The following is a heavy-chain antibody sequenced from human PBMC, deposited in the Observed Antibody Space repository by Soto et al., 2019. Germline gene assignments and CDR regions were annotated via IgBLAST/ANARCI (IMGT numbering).Heavy chain of an antibody. V-gene: IGHV1-46*01. CDR3: ARGRFSYDFWSGYKDY. Sequence: ASVKVSCKASGYTFTSYYMHWVRQAPGQGLEWMGIINPSGGSTSYAQKFQGRVTMTRDTSTSTVYTELSSPRSEDTAVYYCARGRFSYDFWSGYKDYWGQGTLVTVSS. CDR1: GYTFTSYY. D-gene: IGHD3-3*01. CDR2: INPSGGST. J-gene: IGHJ4*02.